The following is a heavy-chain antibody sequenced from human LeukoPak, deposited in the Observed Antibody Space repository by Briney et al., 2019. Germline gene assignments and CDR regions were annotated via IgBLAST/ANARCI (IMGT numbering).Heavy chain of an antibody. V-gene: IGHV4-34*01. CDR2: INHSGST. CDR3: ARGASYYYDSSGYFGAFDI. CDR1: GGSFSGCY. Sequence: PSETLSLTCAVYGGSFSGCYWSWIRQPPGKGLEWIGEINHSGSTNYNPSLKSRVTISVDTSKNQFSLKLSSVTAADTAVYYCARGASYYYDSSGYFGAFDIWGQGTMVTVSS. J-gene: IGHJ3*02. D-gene: IGHD3-22*01.